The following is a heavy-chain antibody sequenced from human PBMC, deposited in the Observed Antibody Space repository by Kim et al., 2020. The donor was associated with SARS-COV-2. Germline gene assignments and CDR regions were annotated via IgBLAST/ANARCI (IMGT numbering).Heavy chain of an antibody. V-gene: IGHV3-21*01. CDR2: ISSSSSYI. CDR1: GFTFSSYS. CDR3: ARDQGYYYGSGSPPFDY. Sequence: GGSLRLSCAASGFTFSSYSMNWVRQAPGKGLEWVSSISSSSSYIYYADSVKGRFTISRDNAKNSLYLQMNSLRAEDTAVYYCARDQGYYYGSGSPPFDYWGQGTLVTVSS. J-gene: IGHJ4*02. D-gene: IGHD3-10*01.